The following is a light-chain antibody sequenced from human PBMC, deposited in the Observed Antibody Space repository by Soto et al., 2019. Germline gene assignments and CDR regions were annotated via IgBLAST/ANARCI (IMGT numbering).Light chain of an antibody. V-gene: IGKV1-5*01. CDR3: QQYGSSLA. J-gene: IGKJ4*01. CDR2: AAS. CDR1: QSISSW. Sequence: DIQMTQSPSTLSASVGDRVTITCRASQSISSWLAWYQQKPVKAPKLLIYAASTLQSGVPSRFSGSGSGTDFTLTISRLGPEDFAVYYCQQYGSSLAFGGGTKVDIK.